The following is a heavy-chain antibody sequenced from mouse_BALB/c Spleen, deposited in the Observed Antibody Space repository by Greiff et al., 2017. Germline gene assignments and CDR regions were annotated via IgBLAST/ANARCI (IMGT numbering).Heavy chain of an antibody. Sequence: EVKLQHSGAELVKPGASVKFSCTASGFNIQDTYMHWVKQRPEQGLEWIGRIDPANGNTKYDPKFQGKATITADTSSNTAYLQLSSLTSEDTSVYFCARWEEIGMDGFAYWGQGTLATVSA. CDR3: ARWEEIGMDGFAY. CDR2: IDPANGNT. J-gene: IGHJ3*01. V-gene: IGHV14-3*02. CDR1: GFNIQDTY. D-gene: IGHD2-3*01.